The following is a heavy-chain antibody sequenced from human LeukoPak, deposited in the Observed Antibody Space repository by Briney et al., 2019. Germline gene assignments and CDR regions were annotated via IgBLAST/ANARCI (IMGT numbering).Heavy chain of an antibody. CDR2: ISSSGSTI. CDR1: GFTFSSYE. D-gene: IGHD3-10*01. J-gene: IGHJ4*02. V-gene: IGHV3-48*03. Sequence: PGGSLRLSCAASGFTFSSYEMNWVRQAPGKGLEWVSYISSSGSTIYYADSVKGRFTISRDNSKNTLYLQMNSLRAEDTAVYYCAKDYGSGSPYFDYWGQGTLVTVSS. CDR3: AKDYGSGSPYFDY.